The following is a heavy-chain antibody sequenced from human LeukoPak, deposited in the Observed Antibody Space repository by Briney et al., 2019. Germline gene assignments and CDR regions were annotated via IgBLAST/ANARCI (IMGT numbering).Heavy chain of an antibody. CDR1: GYTLTNYW. CDR3: ASRYGAETAFDI. Sequence: GSLRLSCKGSGYTLTNYWIGWVCQMPGKGVGFMGIIYPGDSDTRYSPFFKGQVTISADKSFPSAYLQWSSLKTSDTAMYYCASRYGAETAFDIWGQGTMVTVSS. CDR2: IYPGDSDT. V-gene: IGHV5-51*01. D-gene: IGHD4-17*01. J-gene: IGHJ3*02.